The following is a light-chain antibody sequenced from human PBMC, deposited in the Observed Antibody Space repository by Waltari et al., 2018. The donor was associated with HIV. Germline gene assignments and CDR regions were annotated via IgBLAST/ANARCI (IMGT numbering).Light chain of an antibody. CDR1: GSAVGGYNQ. V-gene: IGLV2-14*03. CDR2: DVS. Sequence: QSALPQTASVSGSPGQSLTISCTGTGSAVGGYNQVPCYQQHPGTAPKLMIYDVSNRPSGVSNRFSGSKSGNTASLTISGLQAEDEADYYCSSYTSSSTLRVFGTGTKVTVL. J-gene: IGLJ1*01. CDR3: SSYTSSSTLRV.